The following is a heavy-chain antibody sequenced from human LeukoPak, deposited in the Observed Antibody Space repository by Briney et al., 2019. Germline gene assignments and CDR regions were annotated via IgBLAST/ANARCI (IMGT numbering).Heavy chain of an antibody. D-gene: IGHD6-19*01. J-gene: IGHJ4*02. CDR3: TRGSSGRRDN. V-gene: IGHV1-8*01. CDR1: GYTFTPCD. Sequence: GASVKVSFKASGYTFTPCDINWVRQATGQGLEWMGWMNPNSGNTGYGQSFQGRITMTRDISIGTAYMELSNLTSEDTAIYYCTRGSSGRRDNWGQGTLVTVSA. CDR2: MNPNSGNT.